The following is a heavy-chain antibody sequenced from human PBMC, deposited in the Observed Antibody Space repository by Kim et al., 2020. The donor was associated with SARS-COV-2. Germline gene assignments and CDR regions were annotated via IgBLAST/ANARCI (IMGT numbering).Heavy chain of an antibody. D-gene: IGHD6-13*01. CDR3: ARGLEQQAGDEQNWFDP. V-gene: IGHV4-61*02. CDR1: GGSISSGSYY. CDR2: IYTSGST. Sequence: SETLSLTCTVSGGSISSGSYYWSWIRQPAGKGLEWIGRIYTSGSTNYNPSLKSRVTISVDTSKNQFSLKLSSVTAADTAVYYCARGLEQQAGDEQNWFDPWGQGTLVTVSS. J-gene: IGHJ5*02.